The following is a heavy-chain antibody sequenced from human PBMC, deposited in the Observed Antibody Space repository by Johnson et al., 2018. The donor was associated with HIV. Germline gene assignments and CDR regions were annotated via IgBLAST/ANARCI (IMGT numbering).Heavy chain of an antibody. D-gene: IGHD4-23*01. J-gene: IGHJ3*02. CDR1: GFTFSNFA. CDR3: ARDSGGNYGAFDI. V-gene: IGHV3-64*01. Sequence: VQLVESGGGLVKPGESLRLSCVASGFTFSNFALHWVRQAPGKGLQYVSRIGSDGVSTYYANSVIGRFTISRDNSKNTVFLQMRRLRAEDIGIYYCARDSGGNYGAFDIWGQGTMVTVSS. CDR2: IGSDGVST.